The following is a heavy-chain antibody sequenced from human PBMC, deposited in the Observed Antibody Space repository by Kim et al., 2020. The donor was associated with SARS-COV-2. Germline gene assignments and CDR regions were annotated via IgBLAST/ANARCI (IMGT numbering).Heavy chain of an antibody. CDR1: GGSISSSSYY. CDR2: IYYSGST. V-gene: IGHV4-39*01. CDR3: ARHWRTNRLVGATMPDY. D-gene: IGHD1-26*01. J-gene: IGHJ4*02. Sequence: SETLSLTCTVSGGSISSSSYYWGWIRQPPGKGLEWIGSIYYSGSTYYNPSLKSRVTISVDTSKNQFSLKLSSVTAADTAVYYCARHWRTNRLVGATMPDYWGQGTLVTVSS.